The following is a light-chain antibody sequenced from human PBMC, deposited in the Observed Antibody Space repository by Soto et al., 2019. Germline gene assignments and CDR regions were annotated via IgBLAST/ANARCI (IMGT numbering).Light chain of an antibody. Sequence: EMVMTQSPATLSMSPGGRATLSCRASQSISSNLAWYQQKPGQAPRLLIYGASTRATGIPARFSGSGSGTEFTLTISSLQSEDFAVYYCQQYNNWPPITFGQGTRLEIK. CDR3: QQYNNWPPIT. J-gene: IGKJ5*01. CDR1: QSISSN. CDR2: GAS. V-gene: IGKV3-15*01.